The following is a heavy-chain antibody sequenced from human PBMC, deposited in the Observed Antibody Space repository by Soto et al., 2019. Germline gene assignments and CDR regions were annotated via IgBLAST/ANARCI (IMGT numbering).Heavy chain of an antibody. CDR1: GYPVTAYY. CDR2: INPATGAA. D-gene: IGHD3-3*01. V-gene: IGHV1-2*02. Sequence: QLHLVQSGAVVKKPGASVTVSCSASGYPVTAYYMHWVRQAPGRGLEWMGGINPATGAAKYTQTFQGRVTMPRDTSTGTVVMELSGLTSEDTAVFYWARGGGVGVAGSAAFDMWGQGTVVTVSS. J-gene: IGHJ3*02. CDR3: ARGGGVGVAGSAAFDM.